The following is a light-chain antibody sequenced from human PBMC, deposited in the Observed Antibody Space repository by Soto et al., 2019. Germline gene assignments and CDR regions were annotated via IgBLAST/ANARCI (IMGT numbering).Light chain of an antibody. V-gene: IGLV2-11*01. Sequence: QSALTQPRSVSGSPGQSVTISCTGTSSDVGGYNYVSWYQQHPHKAPKLMIYDVTKRPSGVPDRFSGSKSGNTASLTISGLQAEDEAAYYCCSYAGTYTWVFGGGTQLTVL. CDR1: SSDVGGYNY. CDR2: DVT. CDR3: CSYAGTYTWV. J-gene: IGLJ3*02.